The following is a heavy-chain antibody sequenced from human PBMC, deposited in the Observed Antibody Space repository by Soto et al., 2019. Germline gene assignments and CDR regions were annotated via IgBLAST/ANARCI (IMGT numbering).Heavy chain of an antibody. CDR2: INPSGGRT. J-gene: IGHJ4*02. D-gene: IGHD4-17*01. CDR3: ARDGPYGGNSGGGDY. CDR1: GYTFTSYY. Sequence: QVQLVQSGAEVKKPGASVKVSCKASGYTFTSYYMHWVRQAPGQGLEWMGIINPSGGRTSYAQKFQGKGTMTRDTSTSTVYMELSSLRSEDRAVYYCARDGPYGGNSGGGDYWGQGTLVTVSS. V-gene: IGHV1-46*01.